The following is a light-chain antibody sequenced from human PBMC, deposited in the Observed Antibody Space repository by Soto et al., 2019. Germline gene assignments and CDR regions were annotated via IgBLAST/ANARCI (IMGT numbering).Light chain of an antibody. CDR3: QQSYSTPYT. J-gene: IGKJ2*01. CDR2: AAS. CDR1: QSISSY. Sequence: DIQMTQSPSSLSASVGDRVTITCRASQSISSYLNWYQQKPGKAPKLLIYAASSLQSGVPSRFSGSGSGTDFTLTISSLQPEDFATYYCQQSYSTPYTFGHWTKVDIK. V-gene: IGKV1-39*01.